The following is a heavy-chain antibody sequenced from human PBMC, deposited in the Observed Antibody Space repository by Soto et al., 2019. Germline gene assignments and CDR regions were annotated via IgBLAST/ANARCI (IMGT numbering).Heavy chain of an antibody. CDR3: AKVLRSPGGYFDY. V-gene: IGHV3-23*01. J-gene: IGHJ4*02. Sequence: GGSLRLSCAASGFTFSSYAMSWVRQAPGKGLEWVSAISGSGGSTYYAYSVKGRFTISRDNSKNTLYLQMNSLRAEDTAVYYCAKVLRSPGGYFDYWGQGTLVTVSS. CDR2: ISGSGGST. D-gene: IGHD3-16*01. CDR1: GFTFSSYA.